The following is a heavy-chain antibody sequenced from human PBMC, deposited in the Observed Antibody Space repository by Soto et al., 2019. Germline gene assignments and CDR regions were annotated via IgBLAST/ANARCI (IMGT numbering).Heavy chain of an antibody. Sequence: QVQLQESGPGLVKPSETLSLTCTVSGGSVSSGSYYWSWIRQPPGKGLEWLGYIYYSGSTNYNPSLKSRVTKSVDTSKNQFSLKLSAVTAADTAVYYCARDGYYDSSGYYHWGQGTLVTVSS. CDR2: IYYSGST. J-gene: IGHJ5*02. CDR3: ARDGYYDSSGYYH. V-gene: IGHV4-61*01. D-gene: IGHD3-22*01. CDR1: GGSVSSGSYY.